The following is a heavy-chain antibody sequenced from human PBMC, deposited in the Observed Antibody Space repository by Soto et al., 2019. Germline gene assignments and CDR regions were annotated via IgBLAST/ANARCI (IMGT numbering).Heavy chain of an antibody. CDR1: GFTFSSYA. Sequence: GGSLRLSCAASGFTFSSYAMSWVRQAPGKGLEWVSAISGSGGSTYYVDSVKGRFTISRDNSKNTLYLQMNSLRAEDTAVYYCAKDVDNLDYGDGFDYWGQGTLVTVSS. CDR2: ISGSGGST. J-gene: IGHJ4*02. V-gene: IGHV3-23*01. CDR3: AKDVDNLDYGDGFDY. D-gene: IGHD4-17*01.